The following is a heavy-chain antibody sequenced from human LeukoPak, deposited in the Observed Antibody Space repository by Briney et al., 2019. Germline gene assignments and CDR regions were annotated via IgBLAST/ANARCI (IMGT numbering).Heavy chain of an antibody. CDR2: ISDSGAAM. CDR1: GFTFSTYS. J-gene: IGHJ4*02. Sequence: GGSLRLSCAASGFTFSTYSMNWVRQAPGKGLQWVSYISDSGAAMYYADSVKGRFIISRDNAKNSLYLQMDSLRDGDTAVYYCARDSGNSFDYWGQGTLVTVSS. V-gene: IGHV3-48*02. CDR3: ARDSGNSFDY.